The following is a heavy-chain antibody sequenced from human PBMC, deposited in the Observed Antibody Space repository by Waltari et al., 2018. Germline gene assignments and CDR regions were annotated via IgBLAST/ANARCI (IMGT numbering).Heavy chain of an antibody. V-gene: IGHV3-48*02. D-gene: IGHD6-13*01. CDR3: ARDANSRFDY. J-gene: IGHJ4*02. CDR1: ESSFSSYS. CDR2: ISSASSTI. Sequence: EVQLVESGGDLVQPGGSLRLSCAASESSFSSYSMNWVRQAPGKGLEWVSYISSASSTIYYADSVKGRFTISRDNAKNSLYLQMNSLKDEDTAVYYCARDANSRFDYWGQGTLVTVSS.